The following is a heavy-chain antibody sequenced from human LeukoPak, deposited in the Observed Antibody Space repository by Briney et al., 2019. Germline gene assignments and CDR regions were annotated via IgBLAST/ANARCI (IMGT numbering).Heavy chain of an antibody. D-gene: IGHD6-6*01. V-gene: IGHV1-18*01. CDR1: GYIFTTYG. Sequence: ASVKVSCKASGYIFTTYGISWVRQAPGQGLEWMGWISAYNGNTNYAQKFQGRVTMTTDTSTSTAYMELSSLRSEDTAVYYCARELGIAARRYFDYWGQGTLVTVSS. J-gene: IGHJ4*02. CDR2: ISAYNGNT. CDR3: ARELGIAARRYFDY.